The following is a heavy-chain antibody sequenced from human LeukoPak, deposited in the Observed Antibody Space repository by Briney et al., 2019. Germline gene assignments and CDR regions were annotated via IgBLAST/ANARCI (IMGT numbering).Heavy chain of an antibody. Sequence: SETLSLTCAVYGGSFSGYYWSWIRQPAGKGLEWIGRIYTSGSTNYNPSLKSRVTMSVDTSKNQFSLKLSSVTAADTAVYYCARSTYYDFWSGPWNYYGMDVWGQGTTVTVSS. CDR1: GGSFSGYY. D-gene: IGHD3-3*01. CDR2: IYTSGST. CDR3: ARSTYYDFWSGPWNYYGMDV. V-gene: IGHV4-59*10. J-gene: IGHJ6*02.